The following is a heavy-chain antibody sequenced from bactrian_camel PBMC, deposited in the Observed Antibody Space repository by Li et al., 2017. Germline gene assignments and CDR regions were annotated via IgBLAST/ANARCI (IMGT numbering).Heavy chain of an antibody. D-gene: IGHD5*01. CDR3: AAQSGVEFSLPWISQNAYMN. J-gene: IGHJ4*01. Sequence: HVQLVESGGGSVQAGGSLRLSCAASGYTYSVYCMGWFRQAPGKEREGVAAIKTPQRITKYADSVNGRFTISQDNVKKILYLQMNSLQPDDTAMYYCAAQSGVEFSLPWISQNAYMNWGQGTQVTVS. V-gene: IGHV3S1*01. CDR1: GYTYSVYC. CDR2: IKTPQRIT.